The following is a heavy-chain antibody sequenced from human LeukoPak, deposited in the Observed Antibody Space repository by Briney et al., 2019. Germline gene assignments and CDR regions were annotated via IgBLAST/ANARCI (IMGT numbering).Heavy chain of an antibody. Sequence: PGGSLRLSCAASGFTFSSYEMNWVRQAPGKGLEWVSYISSSGSTIYYADSVKGRFTISRDNAKNSLYLQMNSLRAEDTAVYYCARVEYSSGRPGDWFDPWGQGTLVTVSS. J-gene: IGHJ5*02. CDR2: ISSSGSTI. CDR1: GFTFSSYE. V-gene: IGHV3-48*03. CDR3: ARVEYSSGRPGDWFDP. D-gene: IGHD6-19*01.